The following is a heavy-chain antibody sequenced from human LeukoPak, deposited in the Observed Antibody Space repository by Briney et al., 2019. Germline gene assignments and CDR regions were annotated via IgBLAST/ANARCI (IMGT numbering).Heavy chain of an antibody. Sequence: ASVKVSCKASGYTFTGYYMHWVRQAPGQGLEWMGWINPNSGGTNYAQKFQGRVTMTRDTSISTAYMELSRLRSDDTAVYYCARDGDSCGGDCYPYYFDYWGQGTLVTVSS. J-gene: IGHJ4*02. V-gene: IGHV1-2*02. CDR1: GYTFTGYY. D-gene: IGHD2-21*02. CDR3: ARDGDSCGGDCYPYYFDY. CDR2: INPNSGGT.